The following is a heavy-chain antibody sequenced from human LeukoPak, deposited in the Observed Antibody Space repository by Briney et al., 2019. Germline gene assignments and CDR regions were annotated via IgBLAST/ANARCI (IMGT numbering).Heavy chain of an antibody. J-gene: IGHJ4*02. CDR1: GFTFSSFD. CDR3: AKKGVTTKDFDN. D-gene: IGHD3-3*01. CDR2: ISGSTGNT. Sequence: GGSLRLSCAASGFTFSSFDMTWVRLAPGKGLEWVSVISGSTGNTYYADSVKGRFTISRSNSENTLYLQMNSLRAEDTAVYYCAKKGVTTKDFDNWGQGTLVTVSS. V-gene: IGHV3-23*01.